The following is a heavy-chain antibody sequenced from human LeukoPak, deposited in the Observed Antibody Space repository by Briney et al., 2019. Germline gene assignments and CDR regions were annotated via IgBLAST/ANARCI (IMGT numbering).Heavy chain of an antibody. J-gene: IGHJ6*02. D-gene: IGHD3-3*01. CDR1: GGSISSSNW. CDR3: ARGKPPFNDFWSGYRYYYGMDV. V-gene: IGHV4-4*02. Sequence: PSETLSLTCAVSGGSISSSNWWSWVRQPPGKGLEWIGEIYHSGSTNYNPSLKSRVTISVDKSKNQFSLKLSSVTAADTAVYYCARGKPPFNDFWSGYRYYYGMDVWGQGTTVTVSS. CDR2: IYHSGST.